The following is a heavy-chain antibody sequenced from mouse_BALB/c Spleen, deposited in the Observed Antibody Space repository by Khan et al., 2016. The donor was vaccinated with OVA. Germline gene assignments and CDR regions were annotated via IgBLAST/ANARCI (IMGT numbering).Heavy chain of an antibody. CDR1: GFSLTNYG. D-gene: IGHD6-1*01. CDR3: ARKSYPGYVDV. J-gene: IGHJ1*01. CDR2: IWSDGRA. Sequence: QVQLKQSGPGLVAPSQNLSITCTISGFSLTNYGIHWVRQPPGKGLEWLVVIWSDGRAAYNSALKSRLSIIKDNSKSQVFLKMDSLQTADTAMYYCARKSYPGYVDVWGEGTTVTVSS. V-gene: IGHV2-6-1*01.